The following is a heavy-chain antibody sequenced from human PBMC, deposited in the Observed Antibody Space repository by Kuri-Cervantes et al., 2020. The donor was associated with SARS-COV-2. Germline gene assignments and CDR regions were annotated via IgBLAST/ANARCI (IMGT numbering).Heavy chain of an antibody. CDR3: ARESHPRPFWGDYPYFHQ. J-gene: IGHJ4*02. CDR1: GYTFTAHH. CDR2: IDPNSGDT. V-gene: IGHV1-2*02. D-gene: IGHD3-3*01. Sequence: ASVKVSCKASGYTFTAHHIHWVRQAPGQGLEWVGWIDPNSGDTKYAQKFQGGVTMTRDTSISTLYMELNRLKSDDTAVYFCARESHPRPFWGDYPYFHQWGQGSLVTVSS.